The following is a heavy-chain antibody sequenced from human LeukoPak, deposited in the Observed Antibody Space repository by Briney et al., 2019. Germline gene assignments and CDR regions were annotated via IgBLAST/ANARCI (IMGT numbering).Heavy chain of an antibody. J-gene: IGHJ4*02. CDR3: ARESRKQQRGDY. CDR2: IYYSGST. V-gene: IGHV4-39*07. CDR1: GGSISSSSYY. D-gene: IGHD6-13*01. Sequence: SETLSLTCTVSGGSISSSSYYWGWIRQPPGKGLEWIGSIYYSGSTYYNPSLKSRVTISVDTSKNQFSLKLSSVTAADTAVYYCARESRKQQRGDYWGQGTLVTVSS.